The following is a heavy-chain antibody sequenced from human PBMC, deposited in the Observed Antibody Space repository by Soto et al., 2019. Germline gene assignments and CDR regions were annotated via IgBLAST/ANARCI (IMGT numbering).Heavy chain of an antibody. D-gene: IGHD3-22*01. Sequence: SETLSLTCTVSGGSISSYYWSWIRQHPGKGLEWIGYISYSGNTYYNPSLKSRVIISADTSKNQFSLKLSSVTAADTAVYYCARDSNYYDSSGYSACDYGGQGTLVTVSS. CDR3: ARDSNYYDSSGYSACDY. J-gene: IGHJ4*01. V-gene: IGHV4-59*06. CDR2: ISYSGNT. CDR1: GGSISSYY.